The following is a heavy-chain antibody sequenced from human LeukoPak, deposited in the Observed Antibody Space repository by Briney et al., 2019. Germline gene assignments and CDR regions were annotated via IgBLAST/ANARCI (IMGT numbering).Heavy chain of an antibody. CDR2: INAGNGDT. CDR1: GYTFTSYA. J-gene: IGHJ4*02. V-gene: IGHV1-3*01. D-gene: IGHD2-2*02. CDR3: ARGRDQLLYIDY. Sequence: GASVKVSCKASGYTFTSYAMHWVRQAPGQRLEWMGWINAGNGDTKYSQNFQGRITITRDTSASTAYMELSSLRSEDTAVYYCARGRDQLLYIDYWGQGTLVTVSS.